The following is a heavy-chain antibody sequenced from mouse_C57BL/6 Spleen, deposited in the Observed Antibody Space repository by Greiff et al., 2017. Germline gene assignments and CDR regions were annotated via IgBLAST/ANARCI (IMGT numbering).Heavy chain of an antibody. CDR2: INPSSGYT. CDR3: ARRGYYGYDGEYYYAMDY. J-gene: IGHJ4*01. Sequence: QVHVKQSGAELAKPGASVKLSCKASGYTFTSYWMHWVKQRPGQGLEWIGYINPSSGYTKYNQKFKDKATLTADKSSSTAYMQLSSLTYEDSAVYYCARRGYYGYDGEYYYAMDYWGQGTSVTVSS. CDR1: GYTFTSYW. V-gene: IGHV1-7*01. D-gene: IGHD2-2*01.